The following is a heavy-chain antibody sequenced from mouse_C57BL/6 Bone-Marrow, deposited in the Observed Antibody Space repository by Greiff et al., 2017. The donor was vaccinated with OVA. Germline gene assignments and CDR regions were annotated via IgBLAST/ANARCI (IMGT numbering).Heavy chain of an antibody. CDR1: GYTFTSYW. V-gene: IGHV1-72*01. CDR2: IDPNSGGT. CDR3: ARRRTTVVADPWYFDV. Sequence: QVQLQQPGAELVKPGASVKLSCKASGYTFTSYWMHWVKQRPGRGLEWIGRIDPNSGGTKYNEKFKSKATLTVDKPSSTAYMQLSSLTSEDSAVYYCARRRTTVVADPWYFDVWGTGTTVTVSS. J-gene: IGHJ1*03. D-gene: IGHD1-1*01.